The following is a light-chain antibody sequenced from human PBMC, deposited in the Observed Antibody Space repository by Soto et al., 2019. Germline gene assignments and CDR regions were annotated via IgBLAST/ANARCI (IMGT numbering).Light chain of an antibody. CDR1: SSGVGGYDY. CDR2: DVS. CDR3: SSYAGTHIV. J-gene: IGLJ1*01. V-gene: IGLV2-8*01. Sequence: QSALTQPPSASGSPGQSVAISCTGTSSGVGGYDYVSWYQQHPGKAPKLMIYDVSKRPSGVPDRFSGSKSGNTASLTVSGLQAEDEADYYCSSYAGTHIVFGTGTKLTVL.